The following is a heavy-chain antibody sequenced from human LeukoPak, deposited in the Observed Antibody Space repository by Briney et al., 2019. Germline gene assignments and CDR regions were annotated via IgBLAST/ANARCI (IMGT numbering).Heavy chain of an antibody. Sequence: ASVKVSCKASGYTFTGYYMHWVRQAPGQGLEWMGRINPNSGGTNYAQKFQGRVTMTRDTSISTAYMELSRLRSDDTAVYYCARVAMIVRQARGGRFDYWGQGTLVTVSS. D-gene: IGHD3-22*01. CDR1: GYTFTGYY. J-gene: IGHJ4*02. V-gene: IGHV1-2*06. CDR3: ARVAMIVRQARGGRFDY. CDR2: INPNSGGT.